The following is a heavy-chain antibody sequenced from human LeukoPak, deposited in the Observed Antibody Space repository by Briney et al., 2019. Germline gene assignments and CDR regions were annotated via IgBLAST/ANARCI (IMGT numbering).Heavy chain of an antibody. Sequence: GRSLRLSCAASGFTFDDYAMHWVRQAPGKGLEWVSGISWNSGSIGYADSVKGRFTISRDNAKNSLYLQMNSLRAEDTALYYCAKGYSEWLLYAFDIWGQGTMVTVSS. CDR2: ISWNSGSI. V-gene: IGHV3-9*01. D-gene: IGHD3-3*01. CDR1: GFTFDDYA. CDR3: AKGYSEWLLYAFDI. J-gene: IGHJ3*02.